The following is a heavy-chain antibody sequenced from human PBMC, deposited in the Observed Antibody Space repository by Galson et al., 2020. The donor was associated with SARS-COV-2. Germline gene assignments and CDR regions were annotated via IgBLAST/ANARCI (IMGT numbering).Heavy chain of an antibody. CDR3: ARVVMGDNTHEF. Sequence: SETLSLTCTVYGGSISSSDHXXXXXXXXXXXXXXXXXXXXXXGDTFSNPSLKSRVTISVDTSKNQFSLQLGSVTTADSAVYYCARVVMGDNTHEFWGQGILVPVSS. CDR1: GGSISSSDHX. V-gene: IGHV4-30-4*01. D-gene: IGHD3-16*01. J-gene: IGHJ4*02. CDR2: XXXXGDT.